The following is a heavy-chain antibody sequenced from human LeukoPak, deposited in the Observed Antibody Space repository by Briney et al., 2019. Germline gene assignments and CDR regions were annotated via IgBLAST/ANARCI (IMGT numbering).Heavy chain of an antibody. V-gene: IGHV4-59*08. CDR2: IYYSGST. D-gene: IGHD3-22*01. CDR1: GGSISSYY. J-gene: IGHJ4*02. Sequence: SETLSLTCTVSGGSISSYYWSWIRQPPGKGLEWIGYIYYSGSTNYNPSLKSRVTISVDTSKNQFSLKLSSVTAADTAVYYCARQNYDSSGYYVSTFDYWGQGTLVTVSS. CDR3: ARQNYDSSGYYVSTFDY.